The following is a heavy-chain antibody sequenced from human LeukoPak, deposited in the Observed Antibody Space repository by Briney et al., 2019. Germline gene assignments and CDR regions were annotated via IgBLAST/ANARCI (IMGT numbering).Heavy chain of an antibody. J-gene: IGHJ3*02. CDR2: ISSSSSYI. V-gene: IGHV3-21*01. CDR1: GFTFSSYS. Sequence: GGSLRLSCAASGFTFSSYSMNWVRQAPGKGLEWVSSISSSSSYIYYADSVKGRFTISRDNTKNTLFLQMNSLRAEDTAVYYCAKEVRGDAFDIWGQGTMVTVSS. D-gene: IGHD3-16*01. CDR3: AKEVRGDAFDI.